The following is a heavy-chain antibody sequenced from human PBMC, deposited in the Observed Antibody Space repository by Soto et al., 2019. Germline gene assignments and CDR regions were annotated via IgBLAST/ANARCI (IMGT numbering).Heavy chain of an antibody. D-gene: IGHD3-3*01. J-gene: IGHJ3*02. CDR1: GFTFSPYT. V-gene: IGHV3-30-3*01. Sequence: QVQLVESGGGVVQPGRSLRLSCAASGFTFSPYTMHWVRQAPGKGLEWVALISYDTHNKYYLDSLKGRFTISRDNSKNTLYLQMNTLRAEDTAVYYCVRGRSGSNSFDIWGQGTMVSVSS. CDR2: ISYDTHNK. CDR3: VRGRSGSNSFDI.